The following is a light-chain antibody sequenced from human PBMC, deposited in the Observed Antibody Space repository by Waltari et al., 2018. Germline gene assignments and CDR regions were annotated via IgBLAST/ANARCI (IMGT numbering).Light chain of an antibody. Sequence: DIVMTQSPDSLAVSLGERATINCKSSQSVLYSSNNKDYLAWYQQKPGQPPKLLIYWASTRESGVPDRCRGSGSETEFTLTISSLQAEDVAVYYCQQYYGTPLTFGGGTKVEVK. CDR2: WAS. J-gene: IGKJ4*01. CDR1: QSVLYSSNNKDY. V-gene: IGKV4-1*01. CDR3: QQYYGTPLT.